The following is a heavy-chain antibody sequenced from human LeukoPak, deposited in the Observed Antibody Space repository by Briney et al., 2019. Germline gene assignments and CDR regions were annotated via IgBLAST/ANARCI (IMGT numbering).Heavy chain of an antibody. V-gene: IGHV4-39*07. J-gene: IGHJ4*02. CDR1: GGSISSSSYY. D-gene: IGHD3-22*01. CDR3: ARHSGYRHEFDY. Sequence: SETLSLTCTVSGGSISSSSYYWGWIRQPPGKGLEWIGSIYYSGSTNYNPSLKSRVTISVDTSKNQFSLKLSSVTAADTAVYYCARHSGYRHEFDYWGQGTLVTVSS. CDR2: IYYSGST.